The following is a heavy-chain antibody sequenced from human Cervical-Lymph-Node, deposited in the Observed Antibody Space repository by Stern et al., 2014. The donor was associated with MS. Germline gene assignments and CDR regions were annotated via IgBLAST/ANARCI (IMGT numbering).Heavy chain of an antibody. CDR3: ARDLALSSSYRAAFDI. Sequence: VQLEESGAEVKKPGASVKVSCKASGYNFTGNYMHWVRQAPGQGLEWMGWSNPNSGDTNLPQEFQGRVTMTRDTSISTVYMEMSRLGSDDTAVYYCARDLALSSSYRAAFDIWGQGTMVTVSS. J-gene: IGHJ3*02. CDR2: SNPNSGDT. CDR1: GYNFTGNY. D-gene: IGHD6-13*01. V-gene: IGHV1-2*02.